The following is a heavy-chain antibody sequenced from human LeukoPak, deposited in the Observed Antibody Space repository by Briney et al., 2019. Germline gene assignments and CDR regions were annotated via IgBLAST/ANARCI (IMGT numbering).Heavy chain of an antibody. CDR1: GFTFSNYG. CDR2: IWYDGSNK. Sequence: GGSLRLSCAASGFTFSNYGMHWVRQAPGKGLEWVAAIWYDGSNKYYAESVKGRFSISRDNFKNTLYLQMNSLRAEDTAVYYCARGSTIVLTDAPDAYDMWGQGTVVTVSS. V-gene: IGHV3-33*01. CDR3: ARGSTIVLTDAPDAYDM. J-gene: IGHJ3*02. D-gene: IGHD2-2*01.